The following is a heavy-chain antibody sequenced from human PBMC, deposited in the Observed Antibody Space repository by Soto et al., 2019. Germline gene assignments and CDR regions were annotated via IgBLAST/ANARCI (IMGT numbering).Heavy chain of an antibody. D-gene: IGHD1-26*01. CDR2: INHSGST. CDR3: ANGGSPYPFFAY. CDR1: GGSFSGYY. J-gene: IGHJ4*02. Sequence: QVQLQQWGAGLLKPSETLSLTCAVYGGSFSGYYWSWIRQPPGKGLEWIGEINHSGSTNYNPSLKSRVTISVDTTKNQFSLKLSSVTAADTAVYYCANGGSPYPFFAYWGQGTLVTVSS. V-gene: IGHV4-34*01.